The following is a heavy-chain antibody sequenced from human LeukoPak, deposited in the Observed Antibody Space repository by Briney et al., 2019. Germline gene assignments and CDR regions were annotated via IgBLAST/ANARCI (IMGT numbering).Heavy chain of an antibody. D-gene: IGHD4-17*01. CDR2: IYHRGYT. V-gene: IGHV4-4*03. J-gene: IGHJ5*02. Sequence: PETLSLTCGVSGGSIYSNDWWSWVRQSPGKGLEWIGEIYHRGYTNYNPSLKTRVTISVDMPKNHFSLELTSVTAADTALYYCARNRGGDYGDYRSDWFDPWGQGTLVTVSS. CDR3: ARNRGGDYGDYRSDWFDP. CDR1: GGSIYSNDW.